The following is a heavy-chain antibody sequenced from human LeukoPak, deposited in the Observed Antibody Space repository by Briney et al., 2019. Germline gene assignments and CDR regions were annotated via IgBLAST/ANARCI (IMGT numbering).Heavy chain of an antibody. J-gene: IGHJ4*02. CDR1: GGSFSSNY. V-gene: IGHV4-59*01. CDR2: IYYSGST. CDR3: ARNLRWLRFYDY. D-gene: IGHD5-12*01. Sequence: SETLSLTCTVSGGSFSSNYWSWIRQSPGKGLEWIGYIYYSGSTNYNPSLKSRVTISVDTSKNQFSLKLSSVTAADTAVYYCARNLRWLRFYDYWGQGTLVTVSS.